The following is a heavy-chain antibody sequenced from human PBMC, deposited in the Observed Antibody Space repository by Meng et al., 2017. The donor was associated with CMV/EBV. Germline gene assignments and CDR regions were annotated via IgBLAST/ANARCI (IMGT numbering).Heavy chain of an antibody. CDR3: AKPSWFGELFVHYFDY. J-gene: IGHJ4*02. CDR2: IYSGGST. CDR1: GFTVSSNY. Sequence: GESLKISCAASGFTVSSNYMSWVRQAPGKGLEWVSVIYSGGSTYYADSVKGRFTISRDNSKNTLYLQMNSLRAEDTAVYYCAKPSWFGELFVHYFDYWGQGTLVTVSS. V-gene: IGHV3-53*01. D-gene: IGHD3-10*01.